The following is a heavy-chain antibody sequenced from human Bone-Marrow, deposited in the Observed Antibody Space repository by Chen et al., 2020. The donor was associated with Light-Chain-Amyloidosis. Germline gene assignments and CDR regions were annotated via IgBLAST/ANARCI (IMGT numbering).Heavy chain of an antibody. CDR1: GSSISSGYY. V-gene: IGHV4-38-2*02. Sequence: QVQLQESGPGLVKPSETLSLTSSVSGSSISSGYYWGWIRQLPGKGLEWIGSSYHTGTTYYNPPLKSRVTISLDRSKNQFSLKLSSVNAADTAVYYSTRAGVNGTGYFSPFDHWGQGYLVTVSS. CDR2: SYHTGTT. J-gene: IGHJ4*02. D-gene: IGHD2-8*02. CDR3: TRAGVNGTGYFSPFDH.